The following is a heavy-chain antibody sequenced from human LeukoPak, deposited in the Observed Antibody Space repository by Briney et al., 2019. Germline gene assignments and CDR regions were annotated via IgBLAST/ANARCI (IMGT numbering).Heavy chain of an antibody. V-gene: IGHV4-59*01. J-gene: IGHJ5*02. CDR3: ARHVLLWFGELPECWFDP. Sequence: SVTLSLTCTVSGGSISSYYWSWLRQPPGKGLEWIGYIYYSGSTNYNPSLTSRVTISVDTSKNQFSLKLSSVTAADTAVYYCARHVLLWFGELPECWFDPWGQGTLVTVSS. D-gene: IGHD3-10*01. CDR1: GGSISSYY. CDR2: IYYSGST.